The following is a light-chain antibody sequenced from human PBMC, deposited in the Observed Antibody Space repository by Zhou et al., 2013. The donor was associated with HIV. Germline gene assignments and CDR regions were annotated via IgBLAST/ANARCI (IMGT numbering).Light chain of an antibody. J-gene: IGKJ4*01. CDR3: QQYDTWPLT. Sequence: EVLMTQSPVTLSVSPGERATLSCRASQSVTSNLAWYQQKPGQGPRLLIYRASARETGIPGRFSGSGSGTEFTLTISSLQSEDFAVYYCQQYDTWPLTFGGGTTVEIK. CDR1: QSVTSN. V-gene: IGKV3-15*01. CDR2: RAS.